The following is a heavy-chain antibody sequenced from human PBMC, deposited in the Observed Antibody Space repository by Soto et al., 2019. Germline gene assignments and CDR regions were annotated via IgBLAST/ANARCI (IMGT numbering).Heavy chain of an antibody. CDR1: GGSISSSSYY. V-gene: IGHV4-39*07. CDR2: IYYSGST. J-gene: IGHJ5*02. CDR3: AKDSGYNYGYFRWFDP. Sequence: SETLSLTCTFSGGSISSSSYYWGWIRQPPGKGLEWIGSIYYSGSTYYNPALKSRVTISVDTSKSQFSLKLSSVTAADTAVYYCAKDSGYNYGYFRWFDPWGQGTLVTVSS. D-gene: IGHD5-18*01.